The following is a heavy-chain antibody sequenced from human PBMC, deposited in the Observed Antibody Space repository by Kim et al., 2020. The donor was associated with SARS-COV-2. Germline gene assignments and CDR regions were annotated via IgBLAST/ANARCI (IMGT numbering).Heavy chain of an antibody. CDR1: GFTFSSYS. Sequence: GGSLRLSCAASGFTFSSYSMNWVRQAPGKGLEWVSYISSSSTIFYADSVKGRFTISRDNAKNSLYLQLNSLRAEDTAVYYCASDQRRFLEWLFVGMYVWG. CDR3: ASDQRRFLEWLFVGMYV. J-gene: IGHJ6*01. CDR2: ISSSSTI. V-gene: IGHV3-48*04. D-gene: IGHD3-3*01.